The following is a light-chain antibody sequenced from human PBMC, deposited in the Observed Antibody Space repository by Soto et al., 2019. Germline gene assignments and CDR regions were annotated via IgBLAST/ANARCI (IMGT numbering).Light chain of an antibody. J-gene: IGKJ1*01. CDR3: QQYHNLWS. Sequence: IALTQSPATVSVSPGDRVTLSCWASQNIYSNLGWYQQRPGQAPRLIIYRASDRPTGIPARFSGSGSGTEFTLTIRSLQSEDFATYYCQQYHNLWSFGRGTKVEIK. CDR2: RAS. V-gene: IGKV3-15*01. CDR1: QNIYSN.